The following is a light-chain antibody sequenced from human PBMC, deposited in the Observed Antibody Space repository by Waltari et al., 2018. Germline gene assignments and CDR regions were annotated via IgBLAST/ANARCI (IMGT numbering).Light chain of an antibody. J-gene: IGLJ2*01. V-gene: IGLV2-14*03. CDR1: TSAVGGYNS. CDR3: SSYTSRSTLVV. CDR2: DVS. Sequence: QSALTQPAAVSGSPGQSITISRTGTTSAVGGYNSVSWYQQHPGKAPKVLVYDVSNRPSGVSNRFSGSKSGNMASLTISGLQAEDEADYYCSSYTSRSTLVVFGGGTKVTVL.